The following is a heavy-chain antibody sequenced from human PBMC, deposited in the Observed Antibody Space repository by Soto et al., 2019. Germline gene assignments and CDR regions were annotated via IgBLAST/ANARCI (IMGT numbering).Heavy chain of an antibody. CDR3: AREWLYYGSGSYPLDY. D-gene: IGHD3-10*01. V-gene: IGHV1-46*01. CDR2: INPSGGST. Sequence: QVQLVQSGAEVKKPGASVKVSCKASGYTFTSYYMHWVRQAPGQGLEWMGIINPSGGSTSYAQKFQGRVTMTRDTSTSTVYMELSSLRSEDTAMYYCAREWLYYGSGSYPLDYWGQGTLVTVSS. J-gene: IGHJ4*02. CDR1: GYTFTSYY.